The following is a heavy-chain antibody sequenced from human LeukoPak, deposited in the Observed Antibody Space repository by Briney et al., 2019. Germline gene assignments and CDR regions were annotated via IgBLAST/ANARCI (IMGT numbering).Heavy chain of an antibody. J-gene: IGHJ4*02. Sequence: SETLSLTCAVYGGSFSGYYWSWIRQPPGKGLEWIGSIYYSGSTYYNPSLKSRVTISVDTSKNQFSLKLSSVTAADTAVYYCARHALKSSSPFDYWGQGTLVTVSS. CDR1: GGSFSGYY. CDR3: ARHALKSSSPFDY. V-gene: IGHV4-34*01. D-gene: IGHD6-6*01. CDR2: IYYSGST.